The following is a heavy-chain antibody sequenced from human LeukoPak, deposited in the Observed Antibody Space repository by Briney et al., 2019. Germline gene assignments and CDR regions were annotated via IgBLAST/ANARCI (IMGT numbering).Heavy chain of an antibody. D-gene: IGHD2-21*02. CDR1: GFTFSSYS. V-gene: IGHV3-21*01. CDR2: ISSSSSYI. J-gene: IGHJ4*02. CDR3: AGGACGGDCYDFDY. Sequence: GGSLRLSCAASGFTFSSYSMSWVRQAPGKGLEWVSSISSSSSYIYYADSVKGRFTISRDNAKNSLYLQMNSLRAEDTAVYYCAGGACGGDCYDFDYWGQGTLVTVSS.